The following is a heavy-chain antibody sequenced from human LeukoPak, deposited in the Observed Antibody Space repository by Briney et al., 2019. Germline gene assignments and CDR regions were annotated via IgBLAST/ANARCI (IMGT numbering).Heavy chain of an antibody. CDR3: ATRIAARPDY. CDR1: GGSISSYY. D-gene: IGHD6-6*01. V-gene: IGHV4-34*01. Sequence: PSETLSLTCTVSGGSISSYYWSWIRQPPGKGLEWIGEINHSGSTNYNPSLKSRVTISVDTSKNQFSLKLSSVTAADTAVYYCATRIAARPDYWGQGTLVTVSS. J-gene: IGHJ4*02. CDR2: INHSGST.